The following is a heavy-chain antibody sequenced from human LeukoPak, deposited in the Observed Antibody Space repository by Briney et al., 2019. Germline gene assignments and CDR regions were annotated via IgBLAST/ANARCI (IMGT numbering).Heavy chain of an antibody. CDR1: GYTFTSYA. Sequence: ASVKVSCKASGYTFTSYAMHWVRQAPGQRLEWMGWINAGNGNTKYSQKLQGRVTITRDTSASTAYMELSSLRSEDTAVYYCARGYGDYVWYFDPWGRGTLVTVSS. CDR3: ARGYGDYVWYFDP. D-gene: IGHD4-17*01. CDR2: INAGNGNT. V-gene: IGHV1-3*01. J-gene: IGHJ2*01.